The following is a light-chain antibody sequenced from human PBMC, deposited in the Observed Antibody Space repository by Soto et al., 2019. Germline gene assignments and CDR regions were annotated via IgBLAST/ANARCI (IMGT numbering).Light chain of an antibody. CDR3: QQTYSTVGT. CDR1: RSVNNY. V-gene: IGKV1-39*01. CDR2: AAS. Sequence: DIQMTQSPSSLSASVGDRVTITCRASRSVNNYLNWYQQKPGEAPNLLIFAASTLQTGVPSRFSGSGSGTDFTLIINGLQPEDFVTYYCQQTYSTVGTFGQGTKVDIK. J-gene: IGKJ1*01.